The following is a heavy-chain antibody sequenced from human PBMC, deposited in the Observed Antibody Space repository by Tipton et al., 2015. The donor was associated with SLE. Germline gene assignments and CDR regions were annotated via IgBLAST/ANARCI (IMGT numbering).Heavy chain of an antibody. CDR3: ARKHQGAFDI. CDR1: GGSFSGYY. D-gene: IGHD2-21*01. CDR2: INHSGST. V-gene: IGHV4-34*01. Sequence: TLSLTCAVYGGSFSGYYWSWIRQPPGKGLEWIGEINHSGSTNYNPSLKSRVTISVDTSKNQFSLKLSSVTAVDTAVYYCARKHQGAFDIWGQGTMVTVSS. J-gene: IGHJ3*02.